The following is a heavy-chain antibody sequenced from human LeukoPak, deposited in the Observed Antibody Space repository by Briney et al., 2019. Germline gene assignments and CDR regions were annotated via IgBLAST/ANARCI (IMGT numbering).Heavy chain of an antibody. J-gene: IGHJ4*02. V-gene: IGHV3-48*03. CDR2: ISSSGSTI. CDR3: AKDRGGSYRTGVDY. Sequence: GGSLRLSCAASGFTFSSYEMNWVRQAPGKGLEWVSYISSSGSTIYYADSVKGRFTISRDNSKNTLYLQMNSLRAEDTAVYYCAKDRGGSYRTGVDYWGQGTLVTVSS. D-gene: IGHD1-26*01. CDR1: GFTFSSYE.